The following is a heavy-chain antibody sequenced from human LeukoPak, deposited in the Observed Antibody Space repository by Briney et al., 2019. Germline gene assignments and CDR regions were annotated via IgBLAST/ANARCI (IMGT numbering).Heavy chain of an antibody. CDR2: IYTSGST. CDR1: GGSISSGSYY. CDR3: ARQPFYYDGQVDAFDI. D-gene: IGHD3-22*01. Sequence: SQTLSLTCTVSGGSISSGSYYWSWIRQPAGKGLEWIGRIYTSGSTNYNPSLKSRVTISVDTSKNQFSLKLSSVTAADTAVYYCARQPFYYDGQVDAFDIRGQGTMVTVSS. J-gene: IGHJ3*02. V-gene: IGHV4-61*02.